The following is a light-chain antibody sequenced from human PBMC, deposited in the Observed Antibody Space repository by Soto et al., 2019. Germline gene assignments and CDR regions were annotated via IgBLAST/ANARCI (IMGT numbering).Light chain of an antibody. CDR1: QDISTL. Sequence: EIRLTQSPSYMAASVGNTIISTCQANQDISTLLNWFQQKPGKAPKLLISDASILESGVPSRVSGSGSGTDFTFTISSLQPEDIATYYCQQYDNLPWTFGQGTKVDIK. CDR3: QQYDNLPWT. J-gene: IGKJ1*01. V-gene: IGKV1-33*01. CDR2: DAS.